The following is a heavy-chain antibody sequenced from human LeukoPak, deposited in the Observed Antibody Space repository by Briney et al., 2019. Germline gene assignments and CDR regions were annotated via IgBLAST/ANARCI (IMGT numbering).Heavy chain of an antibody. Sequence: SETLSLTCAVYGGSFSGYYLTWIRQPPGKGLEWVGEISHIGSTNYNPSLKSRVTISLDTSKHQFSLKLTSVTAADTAVYYCARDSSGYYSTFYFDYWGQGTLVTVSS. CDR1: GGSFSGYY. J-gene: IGHJ4*02. CDR3: ARDSSGYYSTFYFDY. CDR2: ISHIGST. V-gene: IGHV4-34*01. D-gene: IGHD3-22*01.